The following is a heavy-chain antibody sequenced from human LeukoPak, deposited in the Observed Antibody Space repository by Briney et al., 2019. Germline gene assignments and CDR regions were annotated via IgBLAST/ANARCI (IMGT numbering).Heavy chain of an antibody. D-gene: IGHD3-10*01. CDR3: AGTTMVRGGLPNLSFDY. CDR1: GGSISSYY. V-gene: IGHV4-59*01. Sequence: SETLSLTCAVSGGSISSYYWSWIRQPPGKGLEWIGYIYYSGSTNYNPSLKSRVTISVDTSKNQFSLKLSSVTAADTAVYYCAGTTMVRGGLPNLSFDYWGQGTLVTVSS. CDR2: IYYSGST. J-gene: IGHJ4*02.